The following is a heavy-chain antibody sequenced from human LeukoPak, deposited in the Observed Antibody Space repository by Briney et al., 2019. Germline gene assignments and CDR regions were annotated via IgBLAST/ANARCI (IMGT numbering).Heavy chain of an antibody. J-gene: IGHJ6*03. CDR2: IKPYSGDT. CDR3: ARTDSVPAGDYHYWYMDV. CDR1: GFTLIDY. V-gene: IGHV1-2*02. D-gene: IGHD2-2*01. Sequence: ASVKVSCKASGFTLIDYIHWVRQDPRQGPQWMGWIKPYSGDTDYAQRFQGRVTMTRDTSISTVYMELSSLRSDDTAVYYCARTDSVPAGDYHYWYMDVWGKGTTVTVSS.